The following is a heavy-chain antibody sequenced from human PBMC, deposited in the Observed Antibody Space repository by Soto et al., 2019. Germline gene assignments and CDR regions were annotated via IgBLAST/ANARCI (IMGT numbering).Heavy chain of an antibody. D-gene: IGHD2-21*01. CDR1: GGSVSGYY. Sequence: SATLSLTCTVSGGSVSGYYWTWIRQPPGKGLEWIGYIYYTGATNYNPSLKSRVIISIDTSKNQFSLKLSSVTAADTAVYYCARGGRAIPSYYYGMDVWGQGTTVTVSS. CDR3: ARGGRAIPSYYYGMDV. J-gene: IGHJ6*02. V-gene: IGHV4-59*02. CDR2: IYYTGAT.